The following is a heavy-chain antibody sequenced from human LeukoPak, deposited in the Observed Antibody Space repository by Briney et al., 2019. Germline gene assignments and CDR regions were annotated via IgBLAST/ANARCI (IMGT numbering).Heavy chain of an antibody. Sequence: GGSLRLSCAASGXTFSSYAMKWVRQAPGKGLEWVSAIGGSVSNTYYADSVKGRFTISRDNSKNTLYLRMNSLRAEDTAVYHCAKQGVWGSYRYTLDYWGQGTLVTVSS. CDR1: GXTFSSYA. J-gene: IGHJ4*02. V-gene: IGHV3-23*01. D-gene: IGHD3-16*02. CDR2: IGGSVSNT. CDR3: AKQGVWGSYRYTLDY.